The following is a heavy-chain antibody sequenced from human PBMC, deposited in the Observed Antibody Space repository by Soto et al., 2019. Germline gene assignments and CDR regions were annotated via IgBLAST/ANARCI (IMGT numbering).Heavy chain of an antibody. CDR3: ARAGAMVRFLQWSSRAYGMDV. D-gene: IGHD3-3*01. J-gene: IGHJ6*02. V-gene: IGHV3-48*02. CDR1: GFTFSSYS. Sequence: GGSLRLSCAASGFTFSSYSMNWVRQAPGKGLEWVSYISSSSSTIYYADSVKGRFTISRDNAKNSLYLQMNSLRDEDTAVYYCARAGAMVRFLQWSSRAYGMDVWGQGTTVTVS. CDR2: ISSSSSTI.